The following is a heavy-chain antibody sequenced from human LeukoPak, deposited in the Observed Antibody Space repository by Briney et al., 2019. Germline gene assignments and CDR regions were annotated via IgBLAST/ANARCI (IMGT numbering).Heavy chain of an antibody. CDR3: ATFMTTVTIPDY. D-gene: IGHD4-17*01. CDR2: ITSSGSHM. J-gene: IGHJ4*02. Sequence: KPGGSLRLSCAASGFTFRSYSVNWARQAPGKRLEWLSSITSSGSHMYYADSVKGRFTISRDNAKSTLYLQMNSLSAEDTAVYYCATFMTTVTIPDYWGQGTLVTVSS. V-gene: IGHV3-21*06. CDR1: GFTFRSYS.